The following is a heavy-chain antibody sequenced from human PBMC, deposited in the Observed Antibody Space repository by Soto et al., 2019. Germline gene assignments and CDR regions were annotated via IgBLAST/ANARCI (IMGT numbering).Heavy chain of an antibody. CDR2: IRDRAFSYAT. CDR1: GFVFKDSS. V-gene: IGHV3-73*01. Sequence: EVLLVESGGGLVQPGGSLKLSCAASGFVFKDSSIHWVRQASGKGLEWVGRIRDRAFSYATAYAASVKGRFTISRDDSTNTAYLQMNSLKTEDTAISYCTRLISAAQDYWGQGTLVTVSS. J-gene: IGHJ4*02. CDR3: TRLISAAQDY. D-gene: IGHD3-10*01.